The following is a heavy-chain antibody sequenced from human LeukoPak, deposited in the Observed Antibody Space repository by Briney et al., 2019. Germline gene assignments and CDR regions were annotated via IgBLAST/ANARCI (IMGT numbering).Heavy chain of an antibody. CDR2: IYHSGST. CDR3: AGAVAGHVALARFDP. V-gene: IGHV4-38-2*02. D-gene: IGHD6-19*01. CDR1: GYSISSGYY. J-gene: IGHJ5*02. Sequence: KPSETLSLTCTVSGYSISSGYYWGWIRQPPGKGLEWIGSIYHSGSTYYNPSLKSRVTISVDTSKNQFSLKLSSVTAADTAVYYCAGAVAGHVALARFDPWGQGTLVTVSS.